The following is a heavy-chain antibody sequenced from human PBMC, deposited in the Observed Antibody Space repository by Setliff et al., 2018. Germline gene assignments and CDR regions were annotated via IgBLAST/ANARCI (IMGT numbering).Heavy chain of an antibody. CDR3: ARTGTYRYFDY. Sequence: TLSLTCSVSGGSISSGGFYWSWIRQSAGRGLEWIGHFHTGGATDYNLSLKSRVTISLDSSKNQVSLNLRSVTAADTAVYYCARTGTYRYFDYWGQGTQVTVSS. CDR2: FHTGGAT. D-gene: IGHD1-1*01. CDR1: GGSISSGGFY. J-gene: IGHJ4*02. V-gene: IGHV4-61*09.